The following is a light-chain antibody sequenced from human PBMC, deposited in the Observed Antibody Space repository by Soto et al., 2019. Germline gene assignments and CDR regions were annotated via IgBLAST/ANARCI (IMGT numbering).Light chain of an antibody. CDR1: QSVSNS. CDR2: DAS. J-gene: IGKJ5*01. Sequence: EVVMTQSPATLSVSPGEGATLSCRASQSVSNSLAWYQQKPGQAPRLLIYDASIRDTGIPARFSGSGSGTEFTLTISSLQSVDFAVYYCQKYNNWPPITFGQGTRLEIK. CDR3: QKYNNWPPIT. V-gene: IGKV3-15*01.